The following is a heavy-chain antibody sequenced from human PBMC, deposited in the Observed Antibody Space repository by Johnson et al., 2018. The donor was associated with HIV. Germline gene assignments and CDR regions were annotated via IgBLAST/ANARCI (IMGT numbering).Heavy chain of an antibody. CDR3: TTQQRADAFDI. Sequence: VQLVESGGGVVQPGRSLRLSCAASGFTFSNAWMNWVRQAPGKGLEWVGRIRSKTDGGTTDYAAPVKGRFTISRDDSKNTLYLQMNSLKTEDTAVYYCTTQQRADAFDIWGQGTMVTVSS. CDR2: IRSKTDGGTT. J-gene: IGHJ3*02. V-gene: IGHV3-15*01. D-gene: IGHD6-13*01. CDR1: GFTFSNAW.